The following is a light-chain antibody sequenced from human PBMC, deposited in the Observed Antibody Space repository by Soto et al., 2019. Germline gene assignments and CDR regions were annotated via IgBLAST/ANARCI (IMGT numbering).Light chain of an antibody. J-gene: IGKJ4*01. CDR1: QSVSSY. Sequence: EIVLTQSPATLSSSPGHRATLSCRASQSVSSYLAWYQQKPGQAPRLLIYDASNRATGIPARFSGSGSGTDFTLTITSLEPEDFAVYYCQQRSNWPSTFGGGTKVEIK. V-gene: IGKV3-11*01. CDR3: QQRSNWPST. CDR2: DAS.